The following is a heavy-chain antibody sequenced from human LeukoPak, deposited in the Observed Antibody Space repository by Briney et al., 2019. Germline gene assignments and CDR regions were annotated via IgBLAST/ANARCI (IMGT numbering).Heavy chain of an antibody. J-gene: IGHJ3*02. CDR3: ARKVAFDI. V-gene: IGHV4-38-2*02. Sequence: PSETLSLTCTVSGYSISSGYYWGWIRQPPGKGLEWIGSIYHSGSTNYNPSLKSRVTISVDTSKNQFSLKLSSVTAADTAVYYCARKVAFDIWGQGTMVTVSS. CDR2: IYHSGST. CDR1: GYSISSGYY.